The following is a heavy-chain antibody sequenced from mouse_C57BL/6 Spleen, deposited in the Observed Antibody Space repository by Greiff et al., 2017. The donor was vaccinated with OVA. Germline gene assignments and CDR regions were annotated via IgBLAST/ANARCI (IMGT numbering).Heavy chain of an antibody. CDR1: GYTFTSYW. D-gene: IGHD2-4*01. CDR3: ARWGYYDYDGAMDY. Sequence: VQLQQPGAELVKPGASVKLSCKASGYTFTSYWMQWVKQRPGQGLEWIGEIDPSDSYTNYNQKFKGKATLTVDTSSSTAYMQLSSLTSEDSAVYDCARWGYYDYDGAMDYWGQGTSVTVSS. J-gene: IGHJ4*01. V-gene: IGHV1-50*01. CDR2: IDPSDSYT.